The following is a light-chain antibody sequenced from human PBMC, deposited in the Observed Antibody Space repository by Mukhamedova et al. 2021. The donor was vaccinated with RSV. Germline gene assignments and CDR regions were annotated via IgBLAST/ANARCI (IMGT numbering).Light chain of an antibody. Sequence: WYQRRVHGKAPKLLIFGASSLQGGVPSRFSGSRSGTDFTLTISSLQPEDFVTYYCQQASSFPFTFGPGTKLDI. V-gene: IGKV1-12*01. CDR3: QQASSFPFT. J-gene: IGKJ3*01. CDR2: GAS.